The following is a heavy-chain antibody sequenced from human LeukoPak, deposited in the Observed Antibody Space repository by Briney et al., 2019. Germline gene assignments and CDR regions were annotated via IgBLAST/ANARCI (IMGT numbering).Heavy chain of an antibody. CDR1: GYTFTGYY. CDR3: ARDLFDY. Sequence: ASMKVSCKASGYTFTGYYMHWVRQAPGQGLEWMGRINPNSGGTNYAQKFQGRVTMTRDTSTSTVYMELSSLRSEDTAVYYCARDLFDYWGQGTLVTVSS. CDR2: INPNSGGT. J-gene: IGHJ4*02. V-gene: IGHV1-2*06.